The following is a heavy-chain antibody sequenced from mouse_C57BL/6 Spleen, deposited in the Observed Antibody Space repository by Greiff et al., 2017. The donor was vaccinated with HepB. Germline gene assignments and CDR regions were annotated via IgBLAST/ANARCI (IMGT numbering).Heavy chain of an antibody. J-gene: IGHJ3*01. CDR1: GYTFTSYW. CDR3: ARRSNWFAY. V-gene: IGHV1-50*01. CDR2: IDPSDSYT. D-gene: IGHD2-5*01. Sequence: QVQLQQSGAELVKPGASVKLSCKASGYTFTSYWMQWVKQRPGQGLEWIGEIDPSDSYTNYNQKFKGKATLTVDTSSSTAYMQLSSLTSEDSAVYYCARRSNWFAYWGQGTLVTVSA.